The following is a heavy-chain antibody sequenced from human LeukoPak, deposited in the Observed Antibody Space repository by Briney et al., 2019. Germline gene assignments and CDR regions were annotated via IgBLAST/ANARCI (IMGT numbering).Heavy chain of an antibody. CDR3: ARDLHSSGWSNYYGMDV. CDR2: ISAYNGNT. D-gene: IGHD6-19*01. V-gene: IGHV1-18*01. CDR1: GYTFTSCG. Sequence: ASVKVSCKASGYTFTSCGISWVRQAPGQGLEWMGWISAYNGNTNYAQKLQGRVTMTTDTSTSTAYMELRSLRSDDTAVYYCARDLHSSGWSNYYGMDVWGQGTTVTVSS. J-gene: IGHJ6*02.